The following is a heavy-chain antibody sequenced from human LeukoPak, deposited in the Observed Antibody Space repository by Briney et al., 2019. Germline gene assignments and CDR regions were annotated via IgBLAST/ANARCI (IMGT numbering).Heavy chain of an antibody. D-gene: IGHD3-10*01. J-gene: IGHJ3*02. CDR2: IYTSGRT. Sequence: SETLSLTCTVSGGSISSYYWSWIRQPAGKGLEWIGRIYTSGRTNYTLSLKSRVTMSVDTSKNQFSLKLSSVTAADTAVYYCARGGETRTRNAFDIWGQGTMVTVSS. V-gene: IGHV4-4*07. CDR3: ARGGETRTRNAFDI. CDR1: GGSISSYY.